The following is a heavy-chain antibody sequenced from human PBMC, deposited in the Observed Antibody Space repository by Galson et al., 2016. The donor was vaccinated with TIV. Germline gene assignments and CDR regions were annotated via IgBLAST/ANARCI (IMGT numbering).Heavy chain of an antibody. D-gene: IGHD6-13*01. J-gene: IGHJ3*01. CDR1: GGTFRSYT. V-gene: IGHV1-69*13. CDR2: IIPIYATT. Sequence: SVKVSCKPSGGTFRSYTIIWVRQAPGQGLEWLGGIIPIYATTNYAQNFQGRVTITADASASTVYMELGSLRSEDTAVYFCARVAGTSTWSHDDDAFDLWGQGTMVSVSS. CDR3: ARVAGTSTWSHDDDAFDL.